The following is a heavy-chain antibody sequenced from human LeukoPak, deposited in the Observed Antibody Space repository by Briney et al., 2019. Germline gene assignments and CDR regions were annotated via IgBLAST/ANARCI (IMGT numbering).Heavy chain of an antibody. CDR2: IKRHGSEK. D-gene: IGHD3-22*01. CDR1: GFTFSSYW. V-gene: IGHV3-7*01. CDR3: ARCPYDSSGYYSVPSHFDY. J-gene: IGHJ4*02. Sequence: PGGSLRLSCAASGFTFSSYWMTWVRQAPGKGLEWVANIKRHGSEKYYMDSVKGRFSISRDNAKNSLCLQMNSLSAEDTAVYYCARCPYDSSGYYSVPSHFDYWGQGTLVTVSS.